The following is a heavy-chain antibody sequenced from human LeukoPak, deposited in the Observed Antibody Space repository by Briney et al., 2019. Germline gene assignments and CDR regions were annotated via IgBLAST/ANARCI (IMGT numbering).Heavy chain of an antibody. Sequence: GGSLRLSCATSGFIFSGYYMSWIRQAPGKGPEWVSYISGSGSDISYADSVKGRFTVSRDNAKDSLYLQMNSLRAEDTAVYYCGTHAGRTGSDDWGQGTPVTVSS. CDR1: GFIFSGYY. CDR2: ISGSGSDI. J-gene: IGHJ4*02. D-gene: IGHD3/OR15-3a*01. V-gene: IGHV3-11*01. CDR3: GTHAGRTGSDD.